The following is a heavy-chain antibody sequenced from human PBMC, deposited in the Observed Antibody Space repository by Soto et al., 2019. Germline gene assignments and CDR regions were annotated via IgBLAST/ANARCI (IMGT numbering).Heavy chain of an antibody. J-gene: IGHJ5*02. Sequence: LTCTVSGGSISSGGYYWSWIRQHPGKGLEWIGYIYYSGSTYYSPSLKSRVTISVDTSKNQFSLKLSSVTAADTAVYYCARSVRDDYGDYGGWFDPWGQGTLVTVSS. V-gene: IGHV4-31*03. CDR3: ARSVRDDYGDYGGWFDP. CDR1: GGSISSGGYY. CDR2: IYYSGST. D-gene: IGHD4-17*01.